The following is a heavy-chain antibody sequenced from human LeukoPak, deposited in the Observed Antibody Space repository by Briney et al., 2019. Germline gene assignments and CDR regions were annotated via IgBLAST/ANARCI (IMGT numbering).Heavy chain of an antibody. CDR2: INSDVIST. CDR3: ARIPYDSSGYYDY. Sequence: QPGGSLRLSCAASGFTLITSSMHWVRQAPGKGLVWFSRINSDVISTNYADSVKGRFTISRDNAKNTLYLQLNSLRAEDTAVYYCARIPYDSSGYYDYWGQGTVVTVSS. CDR1: GFTLITSS. D-gene: IGHD3-22*01. V-gene: IGHV3-74*01. J-gene: IGHJ4*02.